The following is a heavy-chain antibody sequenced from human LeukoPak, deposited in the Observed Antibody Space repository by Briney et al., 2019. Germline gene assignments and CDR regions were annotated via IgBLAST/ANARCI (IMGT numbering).Heavy chain of an antibody. J-gene: IGHJ5*02. CDR3: ARADYDYFDP. Sequence: ASVKVSCKASGGTFSSYAISWVRQAPGQGLEWMGEIIPILGTSKYAQMFQGRVTITADESTSTAYMELSSLRSEDTAMHYCARADYDYFDPWGQGTLVTVSS. V-gene: IGHV1-69*13. D-gene: IGHD3-16*01. CDR2: IIPILGTS. CDR1: GGTFSSYA.